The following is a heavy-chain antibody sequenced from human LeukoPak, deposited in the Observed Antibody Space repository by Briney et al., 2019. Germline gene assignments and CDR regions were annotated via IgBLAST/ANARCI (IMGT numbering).Heavy chain of an antibody. CDR3: ARDEKDGHDYYGMDV. D-gene: IGHD5-24*01. CDR2: ISSGSGYI. J-gene: IGHJ6*02. V-gene: IGHV3-21*01. CDR1: GFTFSTYN. Sequence: GGSLRLSCAASGFTFSTYNMNRVRQAPGKGLEWVSSISSGSGYIYYADSVKGRFTISRDNANYSLYLQMNSLRAEDTAVYYCARDEKDGHDYYGMDVWGQGTTVTVSS.